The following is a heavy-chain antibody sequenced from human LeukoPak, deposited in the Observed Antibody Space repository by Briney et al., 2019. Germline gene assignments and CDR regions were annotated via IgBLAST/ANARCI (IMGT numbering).Heavy chain of an antibody. Sequence: SETLSLTCAVYGGSFSGYYWTWIRQPPGKGLEWIGEINHSVSTNYNPSLKSQVTISVDTSKNQFSLKLSSVTAADTAVYYCARGKGSGLTFDYWGQGTLVTVSS. CDR1: GGSFSGYY. D-gene: IGHD6-19*01. J-gene: IGHJ4*02. CDR2: INHSVST. V-gene: IGHV4-34*01. CDR3: ARGKGSGLTFDY.